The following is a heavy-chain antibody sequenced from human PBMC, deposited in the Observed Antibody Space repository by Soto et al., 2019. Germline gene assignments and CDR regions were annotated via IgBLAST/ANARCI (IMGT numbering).Heavy chain of an antibody. CDR3: ARVRAVAGTRAYYYYGMDV. Sequence: ASVKVSCKASGYTFTSYAMHWVRQAPGQRLEWMGWINAGNGNTKYSQKFQGRVTITRDTSASTAYMELSSLRSEDTAVYYCARVRAVAGTRAYYYYGMDVWGQGTTVTGSS. CDR1: GYTFTSYA. J-gene: IGHJ6*02. CDR2: INAGNGNT. D-gene: IGHD6-19*01. V-gene: IGHV1-3*01.